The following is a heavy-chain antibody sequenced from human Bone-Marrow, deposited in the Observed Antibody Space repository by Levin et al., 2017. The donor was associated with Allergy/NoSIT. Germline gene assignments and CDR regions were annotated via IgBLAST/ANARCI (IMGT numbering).Heavy chain of an antibody. Sequence: GGSLRLSCAASGFTFDDYAMHWVRQAPGKGLEWVSGISWNSGSIGYADSVKGRFTISRDNAKNSLYLQMNSLRAEDTALYYCAKDKGSGGYSYGGDFDYWGQGTLVTVSS. D-gene: IGHD5-18*01. CDR2: ISWNSGSI. CDR1: GFTFDDYA. J-gene: IGHJ4*02. V-gene: IGHV3-9*01. CDR3: AKDKGSGGYSYGGDFDY.